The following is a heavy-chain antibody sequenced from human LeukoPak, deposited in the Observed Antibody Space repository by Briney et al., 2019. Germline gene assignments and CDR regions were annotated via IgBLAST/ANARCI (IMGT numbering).Heavy chain of an antibody. CDR2: MNPNSGNT. CDR1: GYTFTSYD. D-gene: IGHD4-17*01. CDR3: ARAVTTHYYYYGMDG. Sequence: ASVKVSCKASGYTFTSYDINWVRQATGQGLEWMGWMNPNSGNTGYAQKFQGRVTMTRNTSISTAYMELSSLRSGDTAVYYCARAVTTHYYYYGMDGWGQGTTVTVSS. V-gene: IGHV1-8*01. J-gene: IGHJ6*02.